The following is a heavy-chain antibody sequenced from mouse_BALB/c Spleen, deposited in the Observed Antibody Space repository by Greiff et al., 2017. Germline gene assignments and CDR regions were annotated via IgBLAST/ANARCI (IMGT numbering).Heavy chain of an antibody. J-gene: IGHJ4*01. D-gene: IGHD1-1*01. V-gene: IGHV5-17*02. Sequence: EVQLVESGGGLVQPGGSRKLSCAASGFTFSSFGMHWVRQAPEKGLEWVAYISSGSSTIYYADTVKGRFTISRDNPKNTLFLQMTSLRSEDTAMYYCARYYGSRGYYYAMDYWGQGTSVTVSS. CDR2: ISSGSSTI. CDR1: GFTFSSFG. CDR3: ARYYGSRGYYYAMDY.